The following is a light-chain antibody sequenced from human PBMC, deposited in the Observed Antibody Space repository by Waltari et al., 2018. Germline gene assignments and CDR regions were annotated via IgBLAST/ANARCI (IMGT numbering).Light chain of an antibody. J-gene: IGKJ2*01. CDR2: RAS. Sequence: DIQMTQSPSTLSASVGDKVTITCRAKESISIWLALYQHKPGTAPKLLIYRASTLERVVPSRFSGAGSGTEFTLTISSLQPDDFATYYCQQYDSESYTFGQGTKLEIK. CDR3: QQYDSESYT. V-gene: IGKV1-5*03. CDR1: ESISIW.